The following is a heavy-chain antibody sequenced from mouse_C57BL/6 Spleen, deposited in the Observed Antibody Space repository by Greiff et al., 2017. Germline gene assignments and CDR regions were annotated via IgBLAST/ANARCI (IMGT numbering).Heavy chain of an antibody. CDR1: GYTFTDYY. J-gene: IGHJ4*01. D-gene: IGHD1-1*01. CDR2: INPNNGGT. V-gene: IGHV1-26*01. CDR3: ARDLGYYYGSNYAMDY. Sequence: EVQLQQSGPELVKPGASVKISCKASGYTFTDYYMNWVKQSHGKSLEWIGDINPNNGGTSYNQKFKGKATLTVDKSSSTAYMELRSLTSEDSAVYYCARDLGYYYGSNYAMDYWGQGTSVTVSS.